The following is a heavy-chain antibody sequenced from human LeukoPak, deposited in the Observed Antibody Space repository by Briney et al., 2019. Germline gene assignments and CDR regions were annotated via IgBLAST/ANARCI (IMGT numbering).Heavy chain of an antibody. D-gene: IGHD3-3*01. CDR1: GFTFSNAW. V-gene: IGHV3-15*01. CDR3: TILTIFGVVITPIDY. Sequence: GGSLRLSXAASGFTFSNAWMSWVRQAPGKGLEWVGRIKSKTDGGTTDYAAPVKGRFTISRDDSKNTLYLQMNSLKTEDTAVYYCTILTIFGVVITPIDYWGQGTLVTVSS. CDR2: IKSKTDGGTT. J-gene: IGHJ4*02.